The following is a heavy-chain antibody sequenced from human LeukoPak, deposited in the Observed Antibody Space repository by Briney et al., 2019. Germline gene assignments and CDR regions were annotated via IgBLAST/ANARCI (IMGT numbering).Heavy chain of an antibody. Sequence: SETLSLTCTVSGGSISSYYWSWIRQPPGKGLEWIGYIYYSGSTNYNPSLKSRVTISVDTSKNQFSLKLSSVTAADTAVYYCARRPAYYYGMDVWGQGTTVTVSS. CDR2: IYYSGST. CDR1: GGSISSYY. CDR3: ARRPAYYYGMDV. V-gene: IGHV4-59*08. J-gene: IGHJ6*02.